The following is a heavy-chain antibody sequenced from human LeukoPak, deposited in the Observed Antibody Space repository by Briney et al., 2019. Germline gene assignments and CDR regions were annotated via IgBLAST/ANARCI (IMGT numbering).Heavy chain of an antibody. V-gene: IGHV4-4*07. CDR3: ARSSPKAVIVVVIRRYDAFDI. D-gene: IGHD3-22*01. CDR2: IYTSGST. J-gene: IGHJ3*02. Sequence: PSETLSLTCTVSGGSISSYYWSWIRQPAGKGLEWIGRIYTSGSTNYNPSLKSRVTMSIDTSKNQFSLKLSSVTAADTAVYYCARSSPKAVIVVVIRRYDAFDIWGQGTMVTVSS. CDR1: GGSISSYY.